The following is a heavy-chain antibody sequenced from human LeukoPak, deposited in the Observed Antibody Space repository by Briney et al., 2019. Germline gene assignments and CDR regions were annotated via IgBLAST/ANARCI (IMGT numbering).Heavy chain of an antibody. CDR2: IYTSGST. J-gene: IGHJ4*02. D-gene: IGHD3-10*01. CDR1: GGSISSGSYY. CDR3: ARGIHAEYYFDY. Sequence: SQTLSLTCTVSGGSISSGSYYWSWIRQPAGKGLEWIGRIYTSGSTNYNPSLKSRVTISVDTSKNQFSLKLSSVTAADTAVYYCARGIHAEYYFDYWGQGTLVTVSS. V-gene: IGHV4-61*02.